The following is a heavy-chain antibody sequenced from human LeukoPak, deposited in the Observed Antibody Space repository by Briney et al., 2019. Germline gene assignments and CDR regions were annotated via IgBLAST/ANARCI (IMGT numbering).Heavy chain of an antibody. J-gene: IGHJ4*02. CDR3: ARVCGGDCYSFGYYFDY. D-gene: IGHD2-21*02. V-gene: IGHV3-7*01. CDR2: IKQDGSEK. Sequence: GGSLRLSCAASGSTFSSYWMSWVRQAPGKGLEWVANIKQDGSEKYYVDSVKGRFTISRDNAKNSLYLQMNSLRAEDTAVYYCARVCGGDCYSFGYYFDYWGQGTLVTVSS. CDR1: GSTFSSYW.